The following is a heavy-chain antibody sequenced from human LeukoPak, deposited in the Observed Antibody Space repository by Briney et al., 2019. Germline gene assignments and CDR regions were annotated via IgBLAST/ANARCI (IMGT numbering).Heavy chain of an antibody. D-gene: IGHD3-10*01. CDR1: GFTFSSYG. J-gene: IGHJ4*02. Sequence: GGSLRLSCAASGFTFSSYGMHWVRQAPGKGLEWVAFIRYDGSNKYYADSVKGRFTISRDNSKNTLYLQMNSLRAEDTAVYYCAKDQDYYGSGSYFLFDYWGQGTLVTVSS. CDR3: AKDQDYYGSGSYFLFDY. CDR2: IRYDGSNK. V-gene: IGHV3-30*02.